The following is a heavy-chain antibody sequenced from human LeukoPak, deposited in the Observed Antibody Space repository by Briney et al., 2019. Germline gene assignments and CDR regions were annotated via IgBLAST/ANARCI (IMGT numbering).Heavy chain of an antibody. V-gene: IGHV3-23*01. CDR2: ISGSGGST. Sequence: GGSLRLSCAASGFTFSNNAMSWVRQAPGKGLEWVSAISGSGGSTYYADSVKGRFTISRDNSKNTLYLQMNSLRAEDTAVYYCAKGRYYYDSSAGYWGQGTLVTVSS. J-gene: IGHJ4*02. CDR1: GFTFSNNA. CDR3: AKGRYYYDSSAGY. D-gene: IGHD3-22*01.